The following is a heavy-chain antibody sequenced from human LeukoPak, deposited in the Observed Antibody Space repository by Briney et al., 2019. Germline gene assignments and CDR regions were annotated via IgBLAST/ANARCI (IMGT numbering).Heavy chain of an antibody. CDR2: ISSSGSTI. V-gene: IGHV3-48*03. CDR3: ARVIGSGWSYYYYYYYMDV. Sequence: PGGSLRLSCAASGFTFSSYEMNWVRQAPGKGLEWVSYISSSGSTIYYADSVKGRFTISRDNAKNSLYLQMNSLRSEDTAVYYCARVIGSGWSYYYYYYYMDVWGKGTTVTISS. D-gene: IGHD6-19*01. CDR1: GFTFSSYE. J-gene: IGHJ6*03.